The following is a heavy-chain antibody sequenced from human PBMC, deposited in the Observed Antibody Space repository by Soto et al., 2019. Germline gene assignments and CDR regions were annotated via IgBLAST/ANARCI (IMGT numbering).Heavy chain of an antibody. Sequence: LVKVSCKASGGTFSSYAISWVRQAPGQGLEWMGGIIPIFGTANYAQKFQGRVTITADESTSTAYMELSSLRSEDTAVYYCARARGYGGNSYYYYGMDVWGQGTTVTVSS. CDR3: ARARGYGGNSYYYYGMDV. CDR1: GGTFSSYA. D-gene: IGHD2-21*02. CDR2: IIPIFGTA. J-gene: IGHJ6*02. V-gene: IGHV1-69*13.